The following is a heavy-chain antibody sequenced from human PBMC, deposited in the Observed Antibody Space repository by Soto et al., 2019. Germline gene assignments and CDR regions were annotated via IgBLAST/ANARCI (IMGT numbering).Heavy chain of an antibody. V-gene: IGHV3-74*01. J-gene: IGHJ4*02. D-gene: IGHD6-13*01. CDR3: ARFYTAPSANSPYDY. CDR1: GFTFSSYW. CDR2: INSDGSST. Sequence: EVQLVESGGGLVQPGGSLRLSCAASGFTFSSYWMHWVRQAPGKGLVWVSRINSDGSSTSYADSVKGRFTISRDNAKNTLYLQMNSLRAEDTAVYYCARFYTAPSANSPYDYWGQGTLVTVSS.